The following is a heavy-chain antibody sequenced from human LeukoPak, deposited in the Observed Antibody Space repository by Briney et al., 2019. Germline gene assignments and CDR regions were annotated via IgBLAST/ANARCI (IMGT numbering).Heavy chain of an antibody. D-gene: IGHD1-1*01. V-gene: IGHV4-39*07. Sequence: PSETLSLTCTVSGGSISSSSYYWGWIRQPPGKGLEWIGSIYYSGSTYYNPSLKSRVTISVDTSKNQFSLKLSSVTAADTAVYYCARTPRKLVVDYWGQGTLVTVSS. CDR3: ARTPRKLVVDY. CDR1: GGSISSSSYY. CDR2: IYYSGST. J-gene: IGHJ4*02.